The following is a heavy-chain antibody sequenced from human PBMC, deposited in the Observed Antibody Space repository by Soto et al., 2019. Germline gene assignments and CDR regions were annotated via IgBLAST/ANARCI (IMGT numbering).Heavy chain of an antibody. CDR1: GGTFISYT. Sequence: SVKVSCKASGGTFISYTISWVRQAPGQGLEWMGRIIPILGIANYAQKFQGRVTITADKSTSKAYMELSSLRSEDTAVYYCAGGGGSGSYLSWFDPWGQGTLVTAPQ. V-gene: IGHV1-69*02. D-gene: IGHD3-10*01. CDR3: AGGGGSGSYLSWFDP. CDR2: IIPILGIA. J-gene: IGHJ5*02.